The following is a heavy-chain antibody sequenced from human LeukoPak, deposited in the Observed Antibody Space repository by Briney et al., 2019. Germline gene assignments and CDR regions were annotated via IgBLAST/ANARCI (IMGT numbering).Heavy chain of an antibody. CDR2: IRGKAYGGTT. D-gene: IGHD3-3*01. V-gene: IGHV3-49*03. CDR3: TRDMGLSYYDFWSGYPAFDI. CDR1: GFTFGDYT. J-gene: IGHJ3*02. Sequence: GGSLRLSCTASGFTFGDYTMSWFRQAPGKGLEWVGFIRGKAYGGTTEYAASVKGRFTISRDDSKSIAYLHMNSLKTEDTAVYYCTRDMGLSYYDFWSGYPAFDIWGQGTMVTVSS.